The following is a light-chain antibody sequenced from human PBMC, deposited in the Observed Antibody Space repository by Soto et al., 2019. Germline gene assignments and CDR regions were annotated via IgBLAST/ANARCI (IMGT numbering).Light chain of an antibody. CDR2: SST. V-gene: IGKV1-39*01. CDR3: QQSHSAPT. J-gene: IGKJ1*01. Sequence: DIQMTQSPSSLYASVGDSVTISCRASQNIDTFLNWYQQKAGEAPKLLIRSSTTLQDGVPSRFTGSGSGTEFALTIGCLQPEDFASYYCQQSHSAPTFGQGTKV. CDR1: QNIDTF.